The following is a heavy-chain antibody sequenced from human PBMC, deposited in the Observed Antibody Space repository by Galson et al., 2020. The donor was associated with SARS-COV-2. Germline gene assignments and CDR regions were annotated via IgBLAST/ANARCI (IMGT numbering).Heavy chain of an antibody. CDR3: ARVGPVAGSLYAFDI. CDR2: IHHSGHT. V-gene: IGHV4-4*02. CDR1: GGSITNHNW. D-gene: IGHD6-13*01. Sequence: SETLSLTCAVSGGSITNHNWWSWVRQPPGKGLEWIGEIHHSGHTNYNPSLKSRVSISVDKSEDQCSLKLNFVTAADTAIYYCARVGPVAGSLYAFDIWGQGTMVTVSS. J-gene: IGHJ3*02.